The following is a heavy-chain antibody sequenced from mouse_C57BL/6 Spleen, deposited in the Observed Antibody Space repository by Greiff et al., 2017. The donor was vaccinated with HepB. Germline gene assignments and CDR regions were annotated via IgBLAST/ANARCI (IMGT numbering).Heavy chain of an antibody. J-gene: IGHJ1*03. CDR2: IRSKSNNYAT. D-gene: IGHD1-1*01. CDR3: VRQAYYGSSHWYFDV. CDR1: GFSFNTYA. Sequence: EADGGLVQTKGSLKLSCAASGFSFNTYAMNWVRQAPGKGLEWVARIRSKSNNYATYYADSVKDRFTISRDDSESMLYLQMNNLKTEDTAMYYCVRQAYYGSSHWYFDVWGTGTTVTVSS. V-gene: IGHV10-1*01.